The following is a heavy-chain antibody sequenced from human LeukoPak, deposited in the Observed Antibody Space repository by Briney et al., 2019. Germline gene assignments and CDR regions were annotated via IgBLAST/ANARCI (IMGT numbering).Heavy chain of an antibody. CDR2: IYYSGST. J-gene: IGHJ6*02. CDR3: ARGFKPYYYYGMDV. Sequence: SETLSLTCTVSGGSISSYYWSWIRQPPGKGLEWIGYIYYSGSTNYNPSLKSRVTISVDTSKNQFSLELSSVTAADTAVYYCARGFKPYYYYGMDVWGQGTTVTVSS. V-gene: IGHV4-59*01. CDR1: GGSISSYY.